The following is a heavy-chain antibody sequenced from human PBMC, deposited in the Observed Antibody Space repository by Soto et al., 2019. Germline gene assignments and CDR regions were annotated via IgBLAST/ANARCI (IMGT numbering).Heavy chain of an antibody. D-gene: IGHD3-10*01. CDR2: VYTSGST. J-gene: IGHJ4*02. V-gene: IGHV4-4*07. Sequence: SETLSLTCSVSGTSVSNYYWSWIRQPAGKGLEHIGRVYTSGSTSYNPSLKSRVTMSMDTSQTQIYLNLTSVTAADTAVYYCARGGIQLSYAFDHWGKGILVTVSS. CDR3: ARGGIQLSYAFDH. CDR1: GTSVSNYY.